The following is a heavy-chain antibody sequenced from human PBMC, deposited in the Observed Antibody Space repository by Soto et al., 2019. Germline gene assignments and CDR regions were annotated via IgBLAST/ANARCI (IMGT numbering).Heavy chain of an antibody. CDR3: ARGNDWKSSTFDI. D-gene: IGHD2-21*01. CDR2: VYYSGAT. Sequence: QVQLQESGPGLVKPSETLSLTCTVAGGSLTDHYWNWFRQSPGRGLQWIGYVYYSGATSYNPSLKSRVTMTVVTYNNQFSLKLRSVTAADTAVYFCARGNDWKSSTFDIWGQGMLVSVSS. CDR1: GGSLTDHY. V-gene: IGHV4-59*11. J-gene: IGHJ3*02.